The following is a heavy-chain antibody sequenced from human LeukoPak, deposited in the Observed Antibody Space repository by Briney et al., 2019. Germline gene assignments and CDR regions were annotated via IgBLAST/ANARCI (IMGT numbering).Heavy chain of an antibody. CDR1: GFTFSSYD. J-gene: IGHJ2*01. V-gene: IGHV3-13*01. D-gene: IGHD5-12*01. CDR3: ARDGVVATADWYFDL. CDR2: VGYGGDT. Sequence: GGSLRLSCAASGFTFSSYDMHWVRQPPGKGLEWVAAVGYGGDTYYPASVEGRFTVSRENAKNSLYLQMNTLRAGDTAVYYCARDGVVATADWYFDLWGRGTPVTVSS.